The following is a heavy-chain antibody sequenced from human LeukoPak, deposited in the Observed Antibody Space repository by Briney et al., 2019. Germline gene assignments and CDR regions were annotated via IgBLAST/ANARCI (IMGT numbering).Heavy chain of an antibody. V-gene: IGHV4-30-2*01. CDR1: GGSISSGGYS. CDR3: ASLAITMVRGVLCNWFDP. Sequence: SETLSLTCAVSGGSISSGGYSWSWIRQPPGKGLEWIGYIYHSGSTYYNPSLKSRVTISVDRSKNQFSLKLSSVTAADTAVYYCASLAITMVRGVLCNWFDPWGQGTLVTVSS. D-gene: IGHD3-10*01. J-gene: IGHJ5*02. CDR2: IYHSGST.